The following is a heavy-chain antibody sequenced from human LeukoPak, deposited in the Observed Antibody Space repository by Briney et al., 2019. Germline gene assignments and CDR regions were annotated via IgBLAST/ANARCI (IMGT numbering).Heavy chain of an antibody. J-gene: IGHJ4*02. D-gene: IGHD3-9*01. CDR3: AKGFNYDILTGCYFDY. V-gene: IGHV3-23*01. CDR2: ISGSGGST. Sequence: GGSLRLSCAASGFTFSSYAMSWVRQAPGKGLEWVSAISGSGGSTYYADSVKGRFTISRDNSKNTLYLQMNSLRAEDTAVYYCAKGFNYDILTGCYFDYWGQGTLVTVSS. CDR1: GFTFSSYA.